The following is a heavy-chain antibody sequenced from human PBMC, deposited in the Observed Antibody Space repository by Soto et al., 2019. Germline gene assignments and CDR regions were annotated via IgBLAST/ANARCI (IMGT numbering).Heavy chain of an antibody. Sequence: GGSLILSCAASGFTFGSYAMSWVRQAPGKGLEWVSAISGSGGSTYYADSVKGRFTISRDNSKNTLYLQMNSLRAEDTAVYYCAKDGAMIVVVITEYYGMDVWGQGTTVTVSS. J-gene: IGHJ6*02. D-gene: IGHD3-22*01. CDR3: AKDGAMIVVVITEYYGMDV. CDR2: ISGSGGST. CDR1: GFTFGSYA. V-gene: IGHV3-23*01.